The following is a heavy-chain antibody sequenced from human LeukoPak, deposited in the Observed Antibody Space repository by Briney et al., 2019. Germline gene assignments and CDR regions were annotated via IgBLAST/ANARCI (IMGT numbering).Heavy chain of an antibody. Sequence: PGRSLRLSCAASGFTFTTYGMHWVRQAPGKGLEWVALISFDGSEKYYAESVKGRFTISRDNSKNTLYLQMNSVRVEDTAVYFCAKDVKMFRGPMIMRHFDYWGHGTLVTVSS. V-gene: IGHV3-30*18. CDR3: AKDVKMFRGPMIMRHFDY. CDR1: GFTFTTYG. D-gene: IGHD3-10*01. J-gene: IGHJ4*01. CDR2: ISFDGSEK.